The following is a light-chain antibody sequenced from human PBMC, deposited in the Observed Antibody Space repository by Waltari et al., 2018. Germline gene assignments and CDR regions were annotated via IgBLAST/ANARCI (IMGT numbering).Light chain of an antibody. J-gene: IGKJ1*01. V-gene: IGKV3-15*01. CDR1: ESVRSH. CDR2: HAS. CDR3: QQYHNWWT. Sequence: EIVMTQSPANLSVSPGERATLSCRASESVRSHLAWFQQKPGQAPRLLVYHASTRATGIPGRFSGSGSGTEFTLTISSLQSEDFAVYYCQQYHNWWTFGQGTKVEVK.